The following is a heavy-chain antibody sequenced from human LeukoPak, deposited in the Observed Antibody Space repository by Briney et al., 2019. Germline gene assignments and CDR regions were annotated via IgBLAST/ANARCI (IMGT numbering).Heavy chain of an antibody. CDR1: GFTVSSNY. J-gene: IGHJ4*02. Sequence: GGSLRLSCAASGFTVSSNYMSWVRQAPGKGLEWVSVIYSGGSTYYADSVKGRFTISRDNSKNTLYLQMNSLRAEDTAVYYCARDRRSPHSAYDWGHLDIWGQGTLVAVSS. CDR3: ARDRRSPHSAYDWGHLDI. V-gene: IGHV3-53*01. D-gene: IGHD5-12*01. CDR2: IYSGGST.